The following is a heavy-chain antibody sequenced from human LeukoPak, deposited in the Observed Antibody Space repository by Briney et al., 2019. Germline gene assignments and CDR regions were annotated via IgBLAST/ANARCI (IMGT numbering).Heavy chain of an antibody. CDR3: AKDGGGAVARFDY. CDR2: ISYDGSNK. J-gene: IGHJ4*02. CDR1: GFTFSSYG. Sequence: PGGSLRLPCAASGFTFSSYGMHWVRQAPGKGLEWVAVISYDGSNKYYADSVKGRFTISRDNSKNTLYLQMNSLRAEDTAVYYCAKDGGGAVARFDYWGQGTLVTVSS. V-gene: IGHV3-30*18. D-gene: IGHD6-19*01.